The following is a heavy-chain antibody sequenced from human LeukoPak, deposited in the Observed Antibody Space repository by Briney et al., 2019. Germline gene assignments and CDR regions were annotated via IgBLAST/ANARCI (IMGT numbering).Heavy chain of an antibody. CDR3: ARPAYCGGNCYYFPDY. J-gene: IGHJ4*02. V-gene: IGHV3-11*04. CDR2: ISSSGTG. CDR1: GFTFSDYF. D-gene: IGHD2-21*02. Sequence: GGSLRLSCAASGFTFSDYFMSWIRQAPGKGLEWLSRISSSGTGYYTDSVKGRATISRDNAKNSLYLQMNSLRAEDTAVYYCARPAYCGGNCYYFPDYWGQGTLVTVSS.